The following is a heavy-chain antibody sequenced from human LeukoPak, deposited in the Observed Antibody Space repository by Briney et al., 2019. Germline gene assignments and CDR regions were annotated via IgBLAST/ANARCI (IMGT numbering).Heavy chain of an antibody. CDR1: GYTFTSYG. CDR2: ISAYNGNT. J-gene: IGHJ4*02. D-gene: IGHD1-1*01. V-gene: IGHV1-18*01. Sequence: ASVKVSCKASGYTFTSYGISGVRQAPGQGLEWMGWISAYNGNTNYAQKLEGRVTMTTDTSTSTAYMALRSLRSDDTAVYYCARDLRLEPPDYWGQGTLVTVSS. CDR3: ARDLRLEPPDY.